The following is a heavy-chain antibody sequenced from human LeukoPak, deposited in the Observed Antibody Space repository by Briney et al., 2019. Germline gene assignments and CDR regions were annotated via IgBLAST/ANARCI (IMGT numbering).Heavy chain of an antibody. J-gene: IGHJ4*02. CDR2: MNPNSGNT. Sequence: ASVKVSCKASGYTFTGYYMHWVRQATGQGLEWMGWMNPNSGNTGYAQKFQGRVTMTRNTSISTAYMELSSLRSEDTAVYYCARGGFRGYGFSRKYYFDYWGQGTLVTVSS. V-gene: IGHV1-8*02. CDR1: GYTFTGYY. CDR3: ARGGFRGYGFSRKYYFDY. D-gene: IGHD5-12*01.